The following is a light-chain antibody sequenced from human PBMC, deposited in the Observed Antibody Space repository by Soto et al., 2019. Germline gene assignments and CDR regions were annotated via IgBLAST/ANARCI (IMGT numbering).Light chain of an antibody. V-gene: IGKV3-11*01. CDR1: QSVGKY. Sequence: EIVMTQSPATLSLSPGERATLSCRASQSVGKYLVWYQQKPGQAPRLLIYDASNRATGIPARFSGSGSGTDFTLTISSLEPEDFAVYYCQQRSNWPRITFGQGTRLENK. CDR3: QQRSNWPRIT. J-gene: IGKJ5*01. CDR2: DAS.